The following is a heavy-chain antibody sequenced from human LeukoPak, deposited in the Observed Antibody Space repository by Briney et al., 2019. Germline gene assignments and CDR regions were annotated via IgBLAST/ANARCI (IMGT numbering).Heavy chain of an antibody. D-gene: IGHD1-26*01. CDR3: VHSKGGSYFNWFDP. CDR2: IYWTDEK. Sequence: GSGPTLVNPTQTLTLTCTFSGFALHTGGEGVGWIRQPPGKALEWLSLIYWTDEKRYSPSLKTRLTVTKDTSKNQVVLTLTNLDPVDTGTYFCVHSKGGSYFNWFDPWGPGTQVTVSS. CDR1: GFALHTGGEG. V-gene: IGHV2-5*01. J-gene: IGHJ5*02.